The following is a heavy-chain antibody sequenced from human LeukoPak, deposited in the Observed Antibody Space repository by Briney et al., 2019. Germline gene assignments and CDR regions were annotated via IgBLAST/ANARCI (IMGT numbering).Heavy chain of an antibody. CDR1: GFTSSSYS. CDR2: ISSSSSYI. CDR3: ASGRSDAFDI. V-gene: IGHV3-21*01. J-gene: IGHJ3*02. D-gene: IGHD1-26*01. Sequence: GGSLRLSCAASGFTSSSYSMNWVRQAPGKGLEWVSSISSSSSYIYYADSVKGRFTISRDNAKNSLYLQMNSLRAEDTAVYYCASGRSDAFDIWGQGKMVTVSS.